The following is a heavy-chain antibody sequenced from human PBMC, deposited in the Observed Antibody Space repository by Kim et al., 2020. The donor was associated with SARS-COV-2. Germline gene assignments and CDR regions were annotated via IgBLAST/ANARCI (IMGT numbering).Heavy chain of an antibody. D-gene: IGHD6-19*01. J-gene: IGHJ4*02. CDR3: AGVCRSGWWKDCFDY. V-gene: IGHV3-30*04. CDR1: GFTFSDYS. CDR2: LSSDGSSR. Sequence: GGSLRLSCAASGFTFSDYSAHWVRLAPGKGLEWVALLSSDGSSRYNADSVRGRSTISRDTSRNTLYLEMNNVRPEDTAVYFCAGVCRSGWWKDCFDYWGQGTLVSVSS.